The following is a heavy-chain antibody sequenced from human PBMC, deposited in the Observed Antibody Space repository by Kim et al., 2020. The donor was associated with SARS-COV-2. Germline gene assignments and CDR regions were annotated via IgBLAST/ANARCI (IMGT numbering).Heavy chain of an antibody. J-gene: IGHJ4*02. CDR1: GGSISSSNW. CDR3: ARGYDPIRWFGESSFDY. Sequence: SDTLSLTCAVSGGSISSSNWWSWVRQPPGKGLEWIGEIYHSGSTNYNPSLKSRVTISVDKSKNQFSLKLSSVTAADTAVYYCARGYDPIRWFGESSFDYWGQGTLVTVSS. CDR2: IYHSGST. V-gene: IGHV4-4*02. D-gene: IGHD3-10*01.